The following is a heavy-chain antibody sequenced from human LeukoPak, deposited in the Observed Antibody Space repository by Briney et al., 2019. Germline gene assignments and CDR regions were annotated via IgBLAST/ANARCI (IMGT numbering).Heavy chain of an antibody. Sequence: ASVKVSYKSSGYTFTSYGISWVRQAPGQGLEWMGWISAYNGNTNYAQNLQGRVTLTTDTSTSTAYMELRSLRSDDTAVYYCARQGYGVTSQGAADYWGQGTLVTVSS. CDR2: ISAYNGNT. D-gene: IGHD4-23*01. CDR3: ARQGYGVTSQGAADY. CDR1: GYTFTSYG. V-gene: IGHV1-18*01. J-gene: IGHJ4*02.